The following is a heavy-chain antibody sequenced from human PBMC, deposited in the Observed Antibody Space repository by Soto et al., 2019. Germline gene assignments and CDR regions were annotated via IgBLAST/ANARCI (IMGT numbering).Heavy chain of an antibody. V-gene: IGHV1-69*13. CDR3: AREGIAVAKGGHYGMDV. Sequence: EASVKVSCKASGGTFSSYAISWVRQAPGQGLEWMGGIIPIFGTANYAQKFQGRVTITADESTSTACMELSSLRSEDTAVYYCAREGIAVAKGGHYGMDVWGQGTTVTVSS. D-gene: IGHD6-19*01. CDR1: GGTFSSYA. J-gene: IGHJ6*02. CDR2: IIPIFGTA.